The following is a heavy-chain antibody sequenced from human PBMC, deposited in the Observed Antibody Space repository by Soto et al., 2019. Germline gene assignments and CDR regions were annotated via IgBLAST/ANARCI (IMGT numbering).Heavy chain of an antibody. CDR3: ARQATLTTDYAH. V-gene: IGHV5-51*01. D-gene: IGHD4-17*01. CDR1: GYSFINFW. CDR2: IYPGDSDT. J-gene: IGHJ4*02. Sequence: GESLKISCKGSGYSFINFWIGWVRQMPGKGLERMGIIYPGDSDTRYSPSFQGQVTISADKSISTAYLQWSSLKASDTAMYYCARQATLTTDYAHWGQGTLVTVSS.